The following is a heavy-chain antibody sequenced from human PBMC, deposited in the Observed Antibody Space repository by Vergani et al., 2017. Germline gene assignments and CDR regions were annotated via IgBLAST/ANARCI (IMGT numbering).Heavy chain of an antibody. CDR1: GFTVSSNY. Sequence: EVQLVESGGGLVQPGGSLRLSCAASGFTVSSNYMSWVRQAPGKGLEWVSVIYSGGSTYYADSVKGRFTISRHNSKNTLYLQMNSLRAEDTAVYYCARAVGYSYGLSYYYYGMDVWGQGTTVTVSS. D-gene: IGHD5-18*01. J-gene: IGHJ6*02. CDR3: ARAVGYSYGLSYYYYGMDV. CDR2: IYSGGST. V-gene: IGHV3-53*04.